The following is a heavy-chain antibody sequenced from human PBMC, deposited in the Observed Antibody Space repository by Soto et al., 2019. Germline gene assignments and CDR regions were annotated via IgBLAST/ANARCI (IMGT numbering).Heavy chain of an antibody. CDR2: INHSGST. CDR3: ARERRFLEWLLYSGTKRTNNWLDP. D-gene: IGHD3-3*01. CDR1: GGSFSGYY. J-gene: IGHJ5*02. V-gene: IGHV4-34*01. Sequence: PSETLSLTCAVYGGSFSGYYWSWIRQPPGKGLEWIGEINHSGSTNYNPSLKSRVTISVDTSKNQFSLKLSSVTAADTAVYYCARERRFLEWLLYSGTKRTNNWLDPWGQGTLVTVSS.